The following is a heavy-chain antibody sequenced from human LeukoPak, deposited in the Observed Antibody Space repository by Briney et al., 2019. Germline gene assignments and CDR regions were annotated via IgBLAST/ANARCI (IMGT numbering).Heavy chain of an antibody. D-gene: IGHD4-17*01. CDR3: AKDAGLDYGLYYYYYMGV. J-gene: IGHJ6*03. CDR2: VSGSRGST. CDR1: GFTFRSFA. V-gene: IGHV3-23*01. Sequence: GGSLRLSCAASGFTFRSFAMSWVRQAPGKGLGWVSAVSGSRGSTYYADSVKGRFTISRDNSRNTLYLQMNSLSAEDTAVYYCAKDAGLDYGLYYYYYMGVWGKGTTVTVSS.